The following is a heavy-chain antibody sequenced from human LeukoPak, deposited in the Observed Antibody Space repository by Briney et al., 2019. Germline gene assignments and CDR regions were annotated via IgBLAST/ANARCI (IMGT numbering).Heavy chain of an antibody. CDR1: GITLSNYG. CDR3: AKRGVVIRVILVGFHKEAYYFES. J-gene: IGHJ4*02. D-gene: IGHD3/OR15-3a*01. V-gene: IGHV3-23*01. CDR2: ISDSGGST. Sequence: GGSLRLSCAVSGITLSNYGMSWVRQAPGKGLEWVAGISDSGGSTKYADSVKGRFTTSRDNPKNTLFLQMNSLRAEDTAVYFCAKRGVVIRVILVGFHKEAYYFESWGQGALVTVSS.